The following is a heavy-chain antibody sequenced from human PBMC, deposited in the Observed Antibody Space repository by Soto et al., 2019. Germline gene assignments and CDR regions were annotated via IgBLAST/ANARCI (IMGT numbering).Heavy chain of an antibody. CDR3: ASSVMGARFAY. CDR1: GFTFSSDW. Sequence: PGGSLRLSCAASGFTFSSDWMHWVRQAPGKGLVWVSRINTDGSGTSYADSVKGRFTISRDNSKNTVYLQMNTLRAEDTAVYYCASSVMGARFAYWGQGTQVTLSS. V-gene: IGHV3-74*01. CDR2: INTDGSGT. D-gene: IGHD1-26*01. J-gene: IGHJ4*02.